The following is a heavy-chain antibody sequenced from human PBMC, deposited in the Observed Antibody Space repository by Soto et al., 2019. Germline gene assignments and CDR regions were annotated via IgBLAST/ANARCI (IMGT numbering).Heavy chain of an antibody. CDR3: AKGVAAAGIAFDI. J-gene: IGHJ3*02. CDR1: GFTFDDYA. CDR2: ISWNSGSI. D-gene: IGHD6-13*01. Sequence: GGSLRLSCAASGFTFDDYAMHWVRQAPGKGLEWVSGISWNSGSIGYADSVKGRFTISRDNSKNSLYLQMNSLRAEDTAVYYCAKGVAAAGIAFDIWGQGTMVTVSS. V-gene: IGHV3-9*01.